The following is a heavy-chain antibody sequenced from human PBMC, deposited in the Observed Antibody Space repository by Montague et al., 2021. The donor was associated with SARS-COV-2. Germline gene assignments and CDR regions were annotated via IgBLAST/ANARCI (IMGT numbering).Heavy chain of an antibody. Sequence: SETLSLTCTVSSGSIRSSNYYWGWIRQPPGKGLEWIGSIYYTGRTFYNPSLRSRLAISIDTSNNQFSLRLSSVTAADTAVYYCARRNGGLAVGGIWFDPWGQGRLVIVSS. CDR1: SGSIRSSNYY. CDR3: ARRNGGLAVGGIWFDP. V-gene: IGHV4-39*01. J-gene: IGHJ5*02. D-gene: IGHD6-19*01. CDR2: IYYTGRT.